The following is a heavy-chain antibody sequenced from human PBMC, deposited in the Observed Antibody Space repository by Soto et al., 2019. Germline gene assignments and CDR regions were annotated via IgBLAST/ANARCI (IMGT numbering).Heavy chain of an antibody. J-gene: IGHJ2*01. CDR2: ISTSGTYI. CDR1: GFTFSCHS. Sequence: GVLRLSSAASGFTFSCHSVNWIRQAPRKGLEWVSSISTSGTYIYHADSLKGRFTISRDNARNSLYLQMRSLRAEDTAVYFCVRGPGATLEAYWSFDLWGRGTLVTVSS. V-gene: IGHV3-21*01. CDR3: VRGPGATLEAYWSFDL. D-gene: IGHD5-12*01.